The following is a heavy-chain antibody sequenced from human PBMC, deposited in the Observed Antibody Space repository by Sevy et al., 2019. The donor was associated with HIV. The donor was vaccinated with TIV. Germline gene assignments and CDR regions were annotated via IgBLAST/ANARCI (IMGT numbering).Heavy chain of an antibody. CDR1: TFSVTDNY. CDR3: ARDHYYDASGYYYYYYGLDV. D-gene: IGHD3-22*01. CDR2: IYSGGST. Sequence: GGSLRLSCAASTFSVTDNYMSWVRQAPGKGLEWVSTIYSGGSTFYADSVKGRFTISRDNSKNTLYLQMNSLRAEDTAVYYCARDHYYDASGYYYYYYGLDVWGQGTTVTVSS. V-gene: IGHV3-66*01. J-gene: IGHJ6*02.